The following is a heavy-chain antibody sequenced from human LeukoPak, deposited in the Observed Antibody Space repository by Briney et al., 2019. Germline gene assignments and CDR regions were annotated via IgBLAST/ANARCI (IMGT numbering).Heavy chain of an antibody. CDR3: ARVPGSSGWNYYFDY. D-gene: IGHD6-19*01. CDR1: GVTFSSYE. V-gene: IGHV3-48*03. CDR2: LSSGGNTV. J-gene: IGHJ4*02. Sequence: GVSLRLSCAASGVTFSSYEMNWVRQAPGKGREWVSYLSSGGNTVHYADSVKGRFTISRDNTKNSLYLQMNSLRAEDTAVYYCARVPGSSGWNYYFDYWGQGTLVTVSS.